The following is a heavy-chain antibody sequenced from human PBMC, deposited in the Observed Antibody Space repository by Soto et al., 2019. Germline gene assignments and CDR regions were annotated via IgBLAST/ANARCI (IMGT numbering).Heavy chain of an antibody. CDR2: LQYDGTYI. Sequence: QVQLVESGGTVVQPGTSLRLSCVASGFTFSNYGMHWARQAPGKGLEWVAYLQYDGTYIHYSDSVQGRFTISRDNSRNTLYLQMNSLRGEDTALYYCARNPRPTYGDYADYWGQGTLVTVSS. J-gene: IGHJ4*02. D-gene: IGHD4-17*01. CDR1: GFTFSNYG. V-gene: IGHV3-33*05. CDR3: ARNPRPTYGDYADY.